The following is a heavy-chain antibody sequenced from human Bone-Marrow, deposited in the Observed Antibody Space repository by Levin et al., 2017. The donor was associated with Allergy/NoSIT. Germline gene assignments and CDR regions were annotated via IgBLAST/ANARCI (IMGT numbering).Heavy chain of an antibody. CDR2: IKSNAYGGTT. D-gene: IGHD2-15*01. V-gene: IGHV3-49*03. J-gene: IGHJ6*02. CDR3: SRDFGYYYYHGMDV. Sequence: SCTASGFNFGDYAMSWFRQAPGKGLEWVGLIKSNAYGGTTDYAASVKGRFTFSRDDSKSIAYLEMNSLKTEDTAVYYCSRDFGYYYYHGMDVWGQGTTVTVSS. CDR1: GFNFGDYA.